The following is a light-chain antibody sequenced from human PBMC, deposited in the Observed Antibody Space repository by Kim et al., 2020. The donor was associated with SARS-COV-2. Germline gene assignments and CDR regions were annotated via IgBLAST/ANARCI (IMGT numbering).Light chain of an antibody. CDR2: GAS. J-gene: IGKJ1*01. Sequence: EIVLTQSPGTLSLSPGERATLSCRASQSVSSSYLAWYQQKPGQAPRLLIYGASSRATGIPDRFSGSGSGTDFTLTISRLEPEDFAVYYCQKYGSSPATFGQGTKVDIK. V-gene: IGKV3-20*01. CDR1: QSVSSSY. CDR3: QKYGSSPAT.